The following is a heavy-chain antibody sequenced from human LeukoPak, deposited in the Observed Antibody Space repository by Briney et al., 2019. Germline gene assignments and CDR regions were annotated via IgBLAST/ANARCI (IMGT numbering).Heavy chain of an antibody. CDR1: GGSIRTYH. D-gene: IGHD6-6*01. J-gene: IGHJ4*02. Sequence: SETLSLTCTVSGGSIRTYHWSWIRQPAGKALEWIGRIHTSGSTDYNPSLESRVSMSVDTSKNQFSLKLRSVTAADTAVYYCAREGSMTARPFVSIDYWGQGTLVTVSS. CDR3: AREGSMTARPFVSIDY. CDR2: IHTSGST. V-gene: IGHV4-4*07.